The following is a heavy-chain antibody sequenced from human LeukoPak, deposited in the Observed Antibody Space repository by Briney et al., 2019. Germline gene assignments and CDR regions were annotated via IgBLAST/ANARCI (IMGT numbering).Heavy chain of an antibody. Sequence: SETLSLTCSVSGGSISSYFWNWIRQPPGKGLEWIGYIYYNGSTNYNPSLKSRVTISVDTSKNQFSLKLSSVTAADTAVYYCARARRGGIAAADIRGSTTGYYYYMDVWGKGTTVTVSS. V-gene: IGHV4-59*01. CDR1: GGSISSYF. CDR2: IYYNGST. J-gene: IGHJ6*03. D-gene: IGHD6-13*01. CDR3: ARARRGGIAAADIRGSTTGYYYYMDV.